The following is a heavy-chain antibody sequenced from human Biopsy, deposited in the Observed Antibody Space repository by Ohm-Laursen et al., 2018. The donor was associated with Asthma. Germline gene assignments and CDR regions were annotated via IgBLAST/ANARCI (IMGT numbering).Heavy chain of an antibody. D-gene: IGHD3-22*01. CDR2: IYHLGNA. V-gene: IGHV4/OR15-8*01. Sequence: SQTLSLTCDASGGSISVSNWWSWVRQPPGRGLEWIGQIYHLGNANYNPSLKSRVTMSVDKSKNQFSLKLTSVTAADTAVYFCARRWRSYDSSNYYLDQWGQGTLVTVSS. CDR3: ARRWRSYDSSNYYLDQ. J-gene: IGHJ4*02. CDR1: GGSISVSNW.